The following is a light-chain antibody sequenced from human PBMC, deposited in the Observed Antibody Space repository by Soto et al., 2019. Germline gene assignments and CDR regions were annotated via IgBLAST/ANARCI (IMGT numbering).Light chain of an antibody. Sequence: SCTGTSSDVGGYNSVSWYQQHPGKAPKLVIYDVTSRPSGVSNRFSGSKSGNTASLTISGLQAEYEGDYYCSSYRTGGSYVFGTGTKVTVL. V-gene: IGLV2-14*04. CDR3: SSYRTGGSYV. CDR1: SSDVGGYNS. CDR2: DVT. J-gene: IGLJ1*01.